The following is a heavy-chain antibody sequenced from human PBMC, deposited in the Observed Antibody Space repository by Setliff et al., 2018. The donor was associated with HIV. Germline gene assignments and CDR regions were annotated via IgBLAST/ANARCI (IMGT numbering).Heavy chain of an antibody. Sequence: SETLSLTCTVSGGSISNTNYYWGWIRQPPGKGLEWIGNIFHNGNTYYNATLESRVAISVDTSKRQFSLRMNSVTAADTAVYYCARRGIIAGTTDFWGQGTPVTVSS. J-gene: IGHJ4*02. CDR3: ARRGIIAGTTDF. CDR2: IFHNGNT. V-gene: IGHV4-39*01. CDR1: GGSISNTNYY. D-gene: IGHD1-7*01.